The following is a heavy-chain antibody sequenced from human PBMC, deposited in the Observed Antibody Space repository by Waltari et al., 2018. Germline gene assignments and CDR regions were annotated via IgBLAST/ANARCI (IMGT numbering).Heavy chain of an antibody. D-gene: IGHD6-13*01. V-gene: IGHV3-7*01. CDR1: GFTFSSYW. CDR2: IKQDGSEK. Sequence: EVQLVESGGGLVQPGGSLRLSCAASGFTFSSYWMSWVRQAPGKGREWVANIKQDGSEKYYVDSVKGRFTISRDNAKNSLYLQMNSLRAEDTAVYYCARDIAAADHLFDYWGQGTLVTVSS. CDR3: ARDIAAADHLFDY. J-gene: IGHJ4*02.